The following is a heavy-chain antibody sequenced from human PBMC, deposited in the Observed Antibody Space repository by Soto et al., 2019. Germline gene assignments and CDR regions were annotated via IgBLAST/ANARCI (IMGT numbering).Heavy chain of an antibody. CDR1: GGSFSGYY. CDR2: INHSGST. CDR3: ARGNNWNPYYFGY. J-gene: IGHJ4*02. D-gene: IGHD1-20*01. V-gene: IGHV4-34*01. Sequence: QVQLQQWGAGLLKPSETLSLTCAVYGGSFSGYYWSWIRQPPGKGLEWIGEINHSGSTNYNPSLKSRVTISVDTSKNQFSLKLSSVTAADTAVYYCARGNNWNPYYFGYWGQGTLVTVSS.